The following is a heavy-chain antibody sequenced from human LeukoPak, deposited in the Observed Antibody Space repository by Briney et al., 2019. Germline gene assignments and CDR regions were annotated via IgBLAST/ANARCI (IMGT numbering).Heavy chain of an antibody. CDR2: ISSSGTTI. Sequence: GGSLRLSCAASGFTFSSYEMNWVRQAPGKGLEWVSYISSSGTTIYYADSVKGRFTISRDNAKNSLYLQMNSLRAEDTAEYYCARVGFYAFDIWGQGTKVTVSS. CDR3: ARVGFYAFDI. D-gene: IGHD1-26*01. J-gene: IGHJ3*02. V-gene: IGHV3-48*03. CDR1: GFTFSSYE.